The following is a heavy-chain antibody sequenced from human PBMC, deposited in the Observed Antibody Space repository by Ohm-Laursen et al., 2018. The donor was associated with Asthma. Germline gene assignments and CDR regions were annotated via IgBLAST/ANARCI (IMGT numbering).Heavy chain of an antibody. CDR2: IYYSGST. Sequence: TLSLTCTVSGGSISSGGYYWSWIRQHPGKGLEWIGYIYYSGSTYYNPSLQSRVTFSVDTSKNQFSLKLSSVTAADSAVYYCARSETTVDAFDIWGQGTMVTVSS. J-gene: IGHJ3*02. V-gene: IGHV4-31*03. CDR1: GGSISSGGYY. D-gene: IGHD4-17*01. CDR3: ARSETTVDAFDI.